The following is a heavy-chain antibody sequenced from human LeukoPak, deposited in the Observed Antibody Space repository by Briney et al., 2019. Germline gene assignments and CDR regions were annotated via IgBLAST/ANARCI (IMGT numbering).Heavy chain of an antibody. Sequence: PGGAPRLPCGTSGFRFDGYAHNWVRQAPGKGLGWGCGINWSGGSTDYADSVQGRFTISRDDAKNSLYLHMNNLRAEDTALYYCARPPSRDCSNGACPFDYWGQGTLVTVSS. CDR3: ARPPSRDCSNGACPFDY. CDR2: INWSGGST. CDR1: GFRFDGYA. D-gene: IGHD2-8*01. J-gene: IGHJ4*02. V-gene: IGHV3-20*04.